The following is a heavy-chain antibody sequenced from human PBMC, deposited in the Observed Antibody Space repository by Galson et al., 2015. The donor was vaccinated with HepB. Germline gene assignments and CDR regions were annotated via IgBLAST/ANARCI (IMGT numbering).Heavy chain of an antibody. J-gene: IGHJ5*02. CDR1: GFSLSTSGVS. V-gene: IGHV2-5*02. Sequence: PALVKPTQTLTLTCTFSGFSLSTSGVSVGWIRQPPGRALEWPALIYWDDDKRYSPSLKSRVTITKVTSKNQVVLTMTNMDPVDTATYYCAHSPGAVWFDPWGQGTLVTVSS. CDR3: AHSPGAVWFDP. CDR2: IYWDDDK. D-gene: IGHD3-16*01.